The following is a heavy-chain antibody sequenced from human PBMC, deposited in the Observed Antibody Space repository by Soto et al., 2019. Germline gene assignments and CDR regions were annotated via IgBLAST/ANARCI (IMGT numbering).Heavy chain of an antibody. J-gene: IGHJ5*02. CDR1: GASVAGGSYY. D-gene: IGHD5-12*01. CDR3: ARDTYSGYDFGL. Sequence: QVQLRESGPGLVKPSQTLSLTCSVSGASVAGGSYYWSWVRQPPGKGLEWIGYIPSRGRPFYNPSLTSRGTISADTSKYQRSLQLTSVTAADTAVYYCARDTYSGYDFGLWGQGTLVTVSS. CDR2: IPSRGRP. V-gene: IGHV4-30-4*01.